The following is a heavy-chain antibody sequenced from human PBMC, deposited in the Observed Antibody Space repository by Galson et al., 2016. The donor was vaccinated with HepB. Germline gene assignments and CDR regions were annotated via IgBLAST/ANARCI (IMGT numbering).Heavy chain of an antibody. CDR1: GFTFSSYW. J-gene: IGHJ4*02. CDR3: ARDGAAYGTGLFDY. V-gene: IGHV3-74*01. CDR2: INSDGSST. Sequence: SLRLSCAASGFTFSSYWMDWVRQAPGKGLVWVSRINSDGSSTSYADSVKGRFTISRDNAKNTLYLQMNSLRAEDTAVYYCARDGAAYGTGLFDYWGQGTLVTVSS. D-gene: IGHD4-17*01.